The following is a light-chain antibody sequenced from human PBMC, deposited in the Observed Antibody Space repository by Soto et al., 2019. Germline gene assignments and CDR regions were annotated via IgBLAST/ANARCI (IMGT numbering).Light chain of an antibody. Sequence: DIVMTQSPDSLAVSLGERATINCKSSQSVLYSSNNKDYLAWYQQKPGQPPKLLIYWASTRESGVPDRFRGSGSGTDFTLTISSLQAEDVAVYHCQQYYITPPTLGQGTKLEIK. J-gene: IGKJ2*01. CDR1: QSVLYSSNNKDY. CDR2: WAS. V-gene: IGKV4-1*01. CDR3: QQYYITPPT.